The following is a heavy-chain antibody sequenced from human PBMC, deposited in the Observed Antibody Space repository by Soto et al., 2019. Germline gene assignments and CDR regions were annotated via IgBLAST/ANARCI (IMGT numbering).Heavy chain of an antibody. V-gene: IGHV1-18*01. CDR2: ISPYNGNT. CDR3: ARLTMAQDAFDI. CDR1: GYIFTSYV. J-gene: IGHJ3*02. Sequence: ASVKVSCKASGYIFTSYVISWVRQAPGQGLEWMGRISPYNGNTNYAQRLQGRVTMTTDTSTSTAYMELRSLRSDDTAVFYCARLTMAQDAFDIWGQGTMVTVSS. D-gene: IGHD3-10*01.